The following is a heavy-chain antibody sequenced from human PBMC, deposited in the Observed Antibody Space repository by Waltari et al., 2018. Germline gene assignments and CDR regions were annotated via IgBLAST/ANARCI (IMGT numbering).Heavy chain of an antibody. CDR1: GYAFSDYG. CDR2: ISAYNDKT. J-gene: IGHJ5*02. Sequence: QVLLMQSGPEVKKPGASVKVSCKTSGYAFSDYGMNWVRQAPGQGLEWMGWISAYNDKTDYAQKFQGRVTMTIDKSTTTAYMELRSLRADDTAVYYCARDPHEFWSSYFFDAWGQGTLVTVSS. CDR3: ARDPHEFWSSYFFDA. D-gene: IGHD3-3*01. V-gene: IGHV1-18*01.